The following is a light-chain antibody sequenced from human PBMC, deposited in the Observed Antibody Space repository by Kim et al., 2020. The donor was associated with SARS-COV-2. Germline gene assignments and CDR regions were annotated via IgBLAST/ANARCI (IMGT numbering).Light chain of an antibody. V-gene: IGLV3-21*04. CDR3: QVWDSSSDHPV. CDR1: NSGSKS. CDR2: YDS. J-gene: IGLJ3*02. Sequence: APGKTARITCGGNNSGSKSVHWYQQKPGQAPVLVIYYDSDRPSGIPERFSGSNSGNTATLTISRVEAGDEADYYCQVWDSSSDHPVFGGGTKVTVL.